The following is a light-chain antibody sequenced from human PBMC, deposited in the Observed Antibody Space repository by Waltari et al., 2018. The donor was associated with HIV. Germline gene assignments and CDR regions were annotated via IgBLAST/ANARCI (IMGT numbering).Light chain of an antibody. V-gene: IGLV3-25*03. J-gene: IGLJ3*02. CDR3: QSSDSSGAYWV. CDR2: KDN. Sequence: SFQLTQPPSVSVSPGQTARITCSGETFPRQYVSWYQQRPGQAPVLVIYKDNERPSGILERFSGSTSGTTVALTISGVQPEDEADYYCQSSDSSGAYWVFGGGTKLTVL. CDR1: TFPRQY.